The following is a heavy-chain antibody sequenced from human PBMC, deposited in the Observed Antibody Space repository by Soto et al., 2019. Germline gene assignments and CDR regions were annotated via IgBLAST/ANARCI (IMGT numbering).Heavy chain of an antibody. V-gene: IGHV5-51*01. J-gene: IGHJ4*02. CDR2: IYPGDSDT. Sequence: GESLKISCEGSGYRFNSYWIAWVRQMPGKGLEWMGIIYPGDSDTKYSPSFQGQVAISVDRSISAAYLQWNSLKASDTAMYYCASRMAQGYGAYNFDYWGQETQVTVSS. D-gene: IGHD2-8*01. CDR3: ASRMAQGYGAYNFDY. CDR1: GYRFNSYW.